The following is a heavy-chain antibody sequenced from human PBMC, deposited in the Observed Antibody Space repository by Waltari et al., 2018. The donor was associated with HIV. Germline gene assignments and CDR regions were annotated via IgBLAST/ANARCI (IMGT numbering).Heavy chain of an antibody. CDR2: INHSGST. Sequence: QVQLQQWGAGLLKPSETLSLTCAVYGGSFSDYYWPWIRQPQGKGLEWIGEINHSGSTNYNPSLKSRVTISVDTSKNQFSLRLSSVTAADTALYYCARDLGYCSGDSCRHGYFDLWGRGTLVTVSS. CDR1: GGSFSDYY. V-gene: IGHV4-34*01. J-gene: IGHJ2*01. D-gene: IGHD2-15*01. CDR3: ARDLGYCSGDSCRHGYFDL.